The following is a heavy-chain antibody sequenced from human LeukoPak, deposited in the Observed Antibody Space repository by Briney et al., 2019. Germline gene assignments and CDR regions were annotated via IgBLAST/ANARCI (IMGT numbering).Heavy chain of an antibody. J-gene: IGHJ4*02. CDR2: ISSDERTQ. CDR1: GFTFTHHA. Sequence: GTSLRLSCTASGFTFTHHAFHWVRQAPGEGLEWVAVISSDERTQYYADSVKGRFTISRDNVKNTLFLEMNSLRVEDTAIYYCARGWDGADSYPRFFDSWGLGSLVIVSS. D-gene: IGHD2-21*01. CDR3: ARGWDGADSYPRFFDS. V-gene: IGHV3-30*03.